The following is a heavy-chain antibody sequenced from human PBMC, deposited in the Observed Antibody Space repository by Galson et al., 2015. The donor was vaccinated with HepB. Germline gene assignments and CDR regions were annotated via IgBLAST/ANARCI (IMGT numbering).Heavy chain of an antibody. J-gene: IGHJ4*02. CDR2: IYHSGST. V-gene: IGHV4-30-2*01. Sequence: TLSLTCAVSGGSISSGGYSWSWLRQPPGKGLEWIGYIYHSGSTYYNPSLKSRVTISVDRSKNQFSLKLSSVTAADTAVYYCARGRYSSSSGAFDYWGQGTLVTVSS. CDR1: GGSISSGGYS. CDR3: ARGRYSSSSGAFDY. D-gene: IGHD6-6*01.